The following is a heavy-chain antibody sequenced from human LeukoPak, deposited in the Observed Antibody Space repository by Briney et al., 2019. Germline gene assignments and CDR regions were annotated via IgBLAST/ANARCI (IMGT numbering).Heavy chain of an antibody. V-gene: IGHV3-23*01. D-gene: IGHD3-10*01. J-gene: IGHJ4*02. Sequence: PGGSLRLSRAASGFTFSSYAMSWVRQAPGKGLEWVSAISGSGGSTYYADSVKGRFTISRDNSKNTLYLQMNSLRAEDTAVYYCATYGSGSYSRSFDYWGQGTLVTVSS. CDR1: GFTFSSYA. CDR3: ATYGSGSYSRSFDY. CDR2: ISGSGGST.